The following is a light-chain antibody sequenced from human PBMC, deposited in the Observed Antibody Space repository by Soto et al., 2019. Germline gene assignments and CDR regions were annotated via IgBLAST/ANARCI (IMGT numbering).Light chain of an antibody. CDR2: GAS. J-gene: IGKJ4*01. CDR1: QSVSSSY. V-gene: IGKV3-20*01. CDR3: QQYGSSPPVT. Sequence: EIVLTQSPGTLSLSPGERATLSCRASQSVSSSYLAWYQQKPGQAPRLFIYGASSRATGIPDRFSGSGSGTDLTLTISRLEPEDFAVYYCQQYGSSPPVTFGGGTKVEIK.